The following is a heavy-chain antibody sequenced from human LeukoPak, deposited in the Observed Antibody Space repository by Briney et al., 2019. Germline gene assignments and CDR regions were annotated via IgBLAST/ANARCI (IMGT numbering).Heavy chain of an antibody. CDR1: GFTFRNYA. J-gene: IGHJ6*02. CDR3: AKASGSSGHSFGYGMDV. V-gene: IGHV3-23*01. CDR2: LNIGGGGT. D-gene: IGHD6-19*01. Sequence: GASLRLSCVASGFTFRNYAMSWVRQAPGKGLEWVSGLNIGGGGTDYADSVKGRVTISSDNSRNTVYLEMNSLRDEDTAVYYCAKASGSSGHSFGYGMDVWGQGTTVTVSS.